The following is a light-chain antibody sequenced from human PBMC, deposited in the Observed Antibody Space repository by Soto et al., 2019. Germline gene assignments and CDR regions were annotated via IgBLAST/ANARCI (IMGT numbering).Light chain of an antibody. CDR3: QHYNSYSEA. Sequence: EIVLTQSPGTLSLSPGERATLSCRASQSVSSAYLAWYQQKPGQAPRLLIYGAFSRATGIPDRFSGYGSGTDFTLTITRLEPEDFATYYCQHYNSYSEAFGQGTKVELK. V-gene: IGKV3-20*01. CDR2: GAF. CDR1: QSVSSAY. J-gene: IGKJ1*01.